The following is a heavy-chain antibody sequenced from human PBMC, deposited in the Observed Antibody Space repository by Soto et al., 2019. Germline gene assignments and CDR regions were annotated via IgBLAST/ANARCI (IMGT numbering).Heavy chain of an antibody. Sequence: SGGSLRLSCAASGFTFSSYSMNWVRQAPGKGLEWVSVIYSGGSTYYADSVKGRFTISRDNSKNTLYLQMNSLRAEDTAVYYCARDSTWESEYYYGMDVWGQGTTVTVSS. J-gene: IGHJ6*02. CDR1: GFTFSSYS. V-gene: IGHV3-53*01. D-gene: IGHD1-26*01. CDR3: ARDSTWESEYYYGMDV. CDR2: IYSGGST.